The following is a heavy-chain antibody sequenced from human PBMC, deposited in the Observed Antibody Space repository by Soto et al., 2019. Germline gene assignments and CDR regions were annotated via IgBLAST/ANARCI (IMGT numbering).Heavy chain of an antibody. V-gene: IGHV4-4*02. D-gene: IGHD6-13*01. J-gene: IGHJ5*02. CDR2: IYHSGST. CDR1: GCSISSSNW. CDR3: AGWSGIAAANWFDP. Sequence: QVQLQESGPGLVKPSGTLSLTCAVSGCSISSSNWGSWVRQPPGKGLEWIGEIYHSGSTNDNPSLERRVTISVDKTKTQFSLMRSSVTAADTAVYYGAGWSGIAAANWFDPWGQGTLVTVSS.